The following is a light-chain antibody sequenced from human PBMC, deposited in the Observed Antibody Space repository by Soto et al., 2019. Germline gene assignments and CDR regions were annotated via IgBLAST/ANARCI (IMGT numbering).Light chain of an antibody. Sequence: EVVLTQSPGTLSLSPGERATLSCRASQSVSNNYLAWYQQKPGQSPRLLIFGSSDRATGIPDRFSGSGSGTDFTLTISRLEPEDVAVYSCQQYGSAPPYTVGQGTKLEIK. J-gene: IGKJ2*01. CDR2: GSS. V-gene: IGKV3-20*01. CDR3: QQYGSAPPYT. CDR1: QSVSNNY.